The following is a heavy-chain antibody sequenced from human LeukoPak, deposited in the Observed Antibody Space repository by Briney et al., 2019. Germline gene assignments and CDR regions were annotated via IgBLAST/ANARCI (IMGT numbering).Heavy chain of an antibody. CDR2: ISHDGSNK. CDR1: GFTFSSYA. J-gene: IGHJ4*02. Sequence: GGSLRLSCAASGFTFSSYAMHWVRQAPGKGLEWVAVISHDGSNKYYADSVKGRFTISRDNSKNTLYLQMNSLRAEDTAVYYCARGGRFPQGWGQGTLVTVSS. V-gene: IGHV3-30*01. CDR3: ARGGRFPQG.